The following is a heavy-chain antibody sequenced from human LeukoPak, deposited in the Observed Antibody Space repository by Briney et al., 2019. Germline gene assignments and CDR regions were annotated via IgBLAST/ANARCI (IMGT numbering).Heavy chain of an antibody. V-gene: IGHV1-2*02. J-gene: IGHJ4*02. CDR3: GRQGVVTATDY. Sequence: ASVKVSCKASGYTFTGYYIHWVRQAPGQGLEWMGWIDPNNGGTNYAQKFQGRVTMTTDTSISTAHMYLCRLRSDDTAVYYCGRQGVVTATDYWGQGTLVTVSS. CDR2: IDPNNGGT. D-gene: IGHD2-21*02. CDR1: GYTFTGYY.